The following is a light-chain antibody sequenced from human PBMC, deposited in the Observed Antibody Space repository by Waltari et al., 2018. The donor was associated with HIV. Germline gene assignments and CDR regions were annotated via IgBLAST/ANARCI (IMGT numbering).Light chain of an antibody. V-gene: IGLV2-11*01. CDR1: SSDVGGYKY. J-gene: IGLJ2*01. CDR2: DVT. CDR3: CSYPGSYPVV. Sequence: QSALTQPRSVSGSHGQSVTISCPGTSSDVGGYKYVSWYQQHPRKAPNLMISDVTKRPSGCPDRFSGSKSDNTASLTISGLQAEDEAEYYCCSYPGSYPVVFGGGTKLTVL.